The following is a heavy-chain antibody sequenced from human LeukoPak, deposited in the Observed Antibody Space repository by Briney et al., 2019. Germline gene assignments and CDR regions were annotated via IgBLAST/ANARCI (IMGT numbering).Heavy chain of an antibody. CDR2: ISWNSGRI. CDR1: GFTFDDYA. D-gene: IGHD6-19*01. Sequence: GRSLRLSCAASGFTFDDYAMHWVRQAPGKGLEWVSGISWNSGRIGYADSIKGRFTISRDNAKNSLYLQMNSLRAEDTAFYYCAKDISSRWLEEGIDYWGQGTLVTVSS. V-gene: IGHV3-9*01. J-gene: IGHJ4*02. CDR3: AKDISSRWLEEGIDY.